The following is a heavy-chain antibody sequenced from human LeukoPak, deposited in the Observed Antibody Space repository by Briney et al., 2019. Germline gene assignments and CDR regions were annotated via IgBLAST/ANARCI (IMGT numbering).Heavy chain of an antibody. V-gene: IGHV3-23*01. Sequence: PGGSLRLSCAASGFTFSSYAMSWVRQAPGKGLEWVSAIGGSGGNTHYADSVKGRLTISRDNSRTTLSLHMNSLRAEDTAVYYCAKSWSDYDSNYYFDYWGQGALVTVSS. J-gene: IGHJ4*02. CDR1: GFTFSSYA. CDR2: IGGSGGNT. CDR3: AKSWSDYDSNYYFDY. D-gene: IGHD5-12*01.